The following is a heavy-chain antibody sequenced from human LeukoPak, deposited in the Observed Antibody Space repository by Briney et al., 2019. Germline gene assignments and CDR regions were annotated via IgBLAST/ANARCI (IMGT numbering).Heavy chain of an antibody. CDR3: ACLTTADAFDI. V-gene: IGHV4-39*07. D-gene: IGHD3-22*01. J-gene: IGHJ3*02. Sequence: SETLSLTCTVSGDSISTSNSYWGWLRQPPGKGLEWIGSIYYSGNTYYNASLKSRVTISVDTSKNQFSLKLSSVTAADTAVYYCACLTTADAFDIWGQGTMVTVSS. CDR2: IYYSGNT. CDR1: GDSISTSNSY.